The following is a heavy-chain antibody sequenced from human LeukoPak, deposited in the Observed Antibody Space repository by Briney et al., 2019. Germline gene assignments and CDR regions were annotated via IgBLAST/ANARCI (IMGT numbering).Heavy chain of an antibody. V-gene: IGHV1-45*02. J-gene: IGHJ4*02. CDR3: ANGPDGYNTY. D-gene: IGHD5-24*01. CDR1: GYTFTYRY. CDR2: ITPFNGNT. Sequence: GASVKVSCKASGYTFTYRYLHWVRQAPGQALEWMGWITPFNGNTNYAQKFQDRVTITRDRSMSRAYMELSSLRSEDTAMYYCANGPDGYNTYWGQGTLVTVSS.